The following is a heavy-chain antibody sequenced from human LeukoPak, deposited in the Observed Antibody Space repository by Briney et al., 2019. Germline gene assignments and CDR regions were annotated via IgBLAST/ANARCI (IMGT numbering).Heavy chain of an antibody. D-gene: IGHD4-11*01. Sequence: SETLSLTCTVPGGSISSYYWSWIRQPAGKGLEWIGRIYTSGSTNYNPSLKSRVTMSVDTSKNQFSLKLSSVTAADTAVYYCARVIGYSNYGYYYYMDVWGKGTTVTVSS. CDR2: IYTSGST. CDR1: GGSISSYY. V-gene: IGHV4-4*07. CDR3: ARVIGYSNYGYYYYMDV. J-gene: IGHJ6*03.